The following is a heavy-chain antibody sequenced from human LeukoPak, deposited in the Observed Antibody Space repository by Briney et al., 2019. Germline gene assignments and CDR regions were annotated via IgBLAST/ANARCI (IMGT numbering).Heavy chain of an antibody. J-gene: IGHJ4*02. CDR3: ARNYDSSKDGNDY. Sequence: ASVKVSCKASGHTFTVYYIHWVRQAPGQGLEWMGWIHPGTGDTNYAQRFQGRVTVTRDTSISTAYMELSRLSSDDTAVYYCARNYDSSKDGNDYWGQGTLVTVSS. V-gene: IGHV1-2*02. CDR2: IHPGTGDT. D-gene: IGHD3-22*01. CDR1: GHTFTVYY.